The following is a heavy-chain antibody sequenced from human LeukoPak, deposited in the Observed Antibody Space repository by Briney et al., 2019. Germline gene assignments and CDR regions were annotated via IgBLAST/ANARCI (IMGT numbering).Heavy chain of an antibody. Sequence: GGSLRLSCAASGFTFSSYGMPWVRQAPGKGLEWVAVISYDGSNKYYADSVKGRFTISRDNSKNTLYLQMNSLRAEDTAVYYCAKDRSRLGYCSSTSCYTDAFDIWGQGTMVTVSS. CDR3: AKDRSRLGYCSSTSCYTDAFDI. D-gene: IGHD2-2*02. CDR2: ISYDGSNK. J-gene: IGHJ3*02. CDR1: GFTFSSYG. V-gene: IGHV3-30*18.